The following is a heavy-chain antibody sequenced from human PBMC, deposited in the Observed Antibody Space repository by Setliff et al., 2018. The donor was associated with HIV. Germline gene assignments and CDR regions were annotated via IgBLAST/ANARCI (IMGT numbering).Heavy chain of an antibody. CDR2: INGDGSTT. CDR3: AKGPVTDSEVYFDY. CDR1: GFTLSSYW. D-gene: IGHD4-4*01. V-gene: IGHV3-74*01. J-gene: IGHJ4*02. Sequence: QPGGSLRLSCAASGFTLSSYWMHWVRQAPGKGLVYVSHINGDGSTTTYADSVKGRFTISRDNAKNTLYLQMNSLRAEDTAVYYCAKGPVTDSEVYFDYWGQGTLVTVSS.